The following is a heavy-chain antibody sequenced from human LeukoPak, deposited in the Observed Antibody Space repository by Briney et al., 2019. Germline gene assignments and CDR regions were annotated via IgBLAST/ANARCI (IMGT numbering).Heavy chain of an antibody. J-gene: IGHJ4*02. D-gene: IGHD6-19*01. CDR2: INPSGGST. CDR3: AREHISSGWYVGPHFDY. Sequence: GASVKVSCKASGYTFTSYYMHWVRQAPGQGLEWMGIINPSGGSTSYAQKFQGRVTMTRDMSTSTVYMELSSLRSEDTAVYYCAREHISSGWYVGPHFDYWGQGTLVTVSS. CDR1: GYTFTSYY. V-gene: IGHV1-46*01.